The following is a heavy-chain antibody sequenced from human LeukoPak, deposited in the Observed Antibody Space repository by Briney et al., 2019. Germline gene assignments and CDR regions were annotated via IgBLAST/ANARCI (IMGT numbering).Heavy chain of an antibody. CDR3: ASPGGYCSSTSCSAFDI. D-gene: IGHD2-2*01. CDR1: GYTSTSYD. J-gene: IGHJ3*02. CDR2: MNPNSGNT. V-gene: IGHV1-8*01. Sequence: ASVKVSCKASGYTSTSYDINWVRQATGQGLEWMGWMNPNSGNTGYAQKFQGRVTMTRNTSISTAYMELSSLRSEDTAVYYCASPGGYCSSTSCSAFDIWGQGTMVTVSS.